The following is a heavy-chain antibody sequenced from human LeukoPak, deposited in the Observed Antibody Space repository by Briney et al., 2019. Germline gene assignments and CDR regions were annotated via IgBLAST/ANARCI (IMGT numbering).Heavy chain of an antibody. V-gene: IGHV4-34*01. CDR1: GGSFSGYY. CDR3: ARGRITGTRIYFDY. CDR2: INHSGST. J-gene: IGHJ4*02. Sequence: SETLSLTCAVYGGSFSGYYWSWIRQPPGKGLEWIGEINHSGSTNYNPSLKSRVTISVDTSKNQFSLKLSSVTAADTAVYYCARGRITGTRIYFDYWGPGTLVTVSS. D-gene: IGHD1-7*01.